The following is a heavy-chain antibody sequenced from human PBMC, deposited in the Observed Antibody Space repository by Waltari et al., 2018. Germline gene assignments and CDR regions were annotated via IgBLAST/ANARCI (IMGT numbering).Heavy chain of an antibody. CDR1: GFTVSSNY. Sequence: EVQLVETGGGLIQPGGSLRLSCVASGFTVSSNYMSWVRQAPGKGLEWVSVIYSGGSTYYADSVKGRFTISRDNSKNTLYLQMNSLRAEDTAVYYCARWMMGGSSSWSDDAFDIWGQGTMVTVSS. J-gene: IGHJ3*02. CDR2: IYSGGST. V-gene: IGHV3-53*02. CDR3: ARWMMGGSSSWSDDAFDI. D-gene: IGHD6-13*01.